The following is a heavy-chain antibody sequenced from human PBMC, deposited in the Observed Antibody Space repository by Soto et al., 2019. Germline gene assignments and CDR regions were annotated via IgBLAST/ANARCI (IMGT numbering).Heavy chain of an antibody. Sequence: KPGGSLRLSCAASGLTFSDYYMSWIRQAPGKGLEWVSYISSSGSTIYYADSVKGRFTISRDNAKNSLYLQMNSLRAEDTAVYYCARSTPRQWRRDGWFDPWGQGTLVTVSS. J-gene: IGHJ5*02. D-gene: IGHD6-19*01. V-gene: IGHV3-11*01. CDR2: ISSSGSTI. CDR1: GLTFSDYY. CDR3: ARSTPRQWRRDGWFDP.